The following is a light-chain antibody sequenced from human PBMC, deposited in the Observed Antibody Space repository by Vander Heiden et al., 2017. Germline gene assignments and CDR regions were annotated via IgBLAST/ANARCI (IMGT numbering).Light chain of an antibody. V-gene: IGKV1-5*03. CDR1: QSISSW. CDR2: KAS. CDR3: QQCNSDSPLT. Sequence: DIQMTQSPSTLSASVGDRVTITCRASQSISSWLAWYQQKPGKAPKLLIYKASSLESGVPSRFSGTGYGKEFTLTISSRQPDDFAPYYCQQCNSDSPLTFRGGTKVEIK. J-gene: IGKJ4*01.